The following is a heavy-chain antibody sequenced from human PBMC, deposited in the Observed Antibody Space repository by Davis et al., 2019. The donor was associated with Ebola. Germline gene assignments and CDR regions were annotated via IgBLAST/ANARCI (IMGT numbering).Heavy chain of an antibody. D-gene: IGHD3-10*01. Sequence: PGGSLRLSCAVYGGSFSGYYWSWIRQPPGKGLEWIGEINHSGSTNYNPSLKSRVTISVDTSKNQFSLKLSSVTAADTAVYYCARSESRFGFDYWGQGTLVTVSS. CDR1: GGSFSGYY. CDR2: INHSGST. CDR3: ARSESRFGFDY. J-gene: IGHJ4*02. V-gene: IGHV4-34*01.